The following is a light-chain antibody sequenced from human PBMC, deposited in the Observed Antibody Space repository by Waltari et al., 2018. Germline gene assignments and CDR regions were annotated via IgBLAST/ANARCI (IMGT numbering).Light chain of an antibody. CDR2: DTS. V-gene: IGKV3-20*01. J-gene: IGKJ1*01. Sequence: VLTQSPGTPSFSPGERATLSCRASANIRSFLAWYQQNPGQAPRLLIYDTSTRATGIPDRFSGSGSGTDFSLTISRLEPEDFAVYYCQKYGTLPATFGQGTKVEIK. CDR3: QKYGTLPAT. CDR1: ANIRSF.